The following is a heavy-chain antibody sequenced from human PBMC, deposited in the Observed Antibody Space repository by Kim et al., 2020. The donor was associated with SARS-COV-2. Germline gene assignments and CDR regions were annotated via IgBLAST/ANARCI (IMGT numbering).Heavy chain of an antibody. CDR2: ISTSSGTI. J-gene: IGHJ4*02. CDR3: ARGGTAMAPLGY. Sequence: GGSLRLSCAASGFTFSSYSMHWVRQAPGKGLEWVSYISTSSGTIYYADSVKGRFTISRDNAKNSLYLQMNSLRDEDTAVYYCARGGTAMAPLGYWGQGTLVTVSS. D-gene: IGHD5-18*01. V-gene: IGHV3-48*02. CDR1: GFTFSSYS.